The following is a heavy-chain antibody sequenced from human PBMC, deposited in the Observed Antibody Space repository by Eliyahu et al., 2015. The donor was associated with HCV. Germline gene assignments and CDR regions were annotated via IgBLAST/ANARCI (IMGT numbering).Heavy chain of an antibody. Sequence: QVTLKESGPVLVKPTETRTLTCTVSGFSLSSDRVGVSWIRQAPGRALEWLAHIFSNDEKSFSTSLKSRLTISTDPSNSQVVLTMTNMGPVDTARYYCARIIGQTAVPGTGPYFYGLDVWGQGITVTVS. D-gene: IGHD6-13*01. CDR2: IFSNDEK. CDR3: ARIIGQTAVPGTGPYFYGLDV. CDR1: GFSLSSDRVG. J-gene: IGHJ6*02. V-gene: IGHV2-26*01.